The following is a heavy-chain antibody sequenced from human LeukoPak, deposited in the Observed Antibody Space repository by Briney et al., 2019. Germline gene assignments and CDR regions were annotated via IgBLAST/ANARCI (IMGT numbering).Heavy chain of an antibody. V-gene: IGHV4-59*08. CDR1: GGSISSYY. J-gene: IGHJ2*01. CDR3: ARHGILTGYSALWYFDL. Sequence: PSETLSLTCTVSGGSISSYYWSWIRQPPGKGLEWIGYIYYSGSTDYNPSLKSRVTISVDTSKNQFSLKLSSVTAADTAVYYCARHGILTGYSALWYFDLWGRGTLVTVSS. D-gene: IGHD3-9*01. CDR2: IYYSGST.